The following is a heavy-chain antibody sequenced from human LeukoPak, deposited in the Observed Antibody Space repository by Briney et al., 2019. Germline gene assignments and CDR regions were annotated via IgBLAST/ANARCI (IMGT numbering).Heavy chain of an antibody. Sequence: GGSLRLSCAASVFTFSSCAMSWVRQAPGKGLEWVSTVSGKGSKTFYADSVKGRFAISRDNSKDALYLQMDSLRADDTAVYFCAKTPRGYTYVPDYWGQGTLVTVSS. CDR3: AKTPRGYTYVPDY. CDR2: VSGKGSKT. D-gene: IGHD5-18*01. J-gene: IGHJ4*02. CDR1: VFTFSSCA. V-gene: IGHV3-23*01.